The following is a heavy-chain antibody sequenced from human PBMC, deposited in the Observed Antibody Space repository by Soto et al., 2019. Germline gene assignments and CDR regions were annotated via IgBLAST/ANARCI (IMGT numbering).Heavy chain of an antibody. V-gene: IGHV3-49*03. CDR1: GFTFGDYA. D-gene: IGHD1-1*01. CDR3: TRERRWNPTFYYYYMDV. Sequence: GGSLRLSCTASGFTFGDYAMSWFRQAPGKGLEWVGFIRSKAYGGTTEYAASVKGRFTISRDDSKSIAYLQMNSLKTEDTAVYYCTRERRWNPTFYYYYMDVWGKGTTVTVSS. CDR2: IRSKAYGGTT. J-gene: IGHJ6*03.